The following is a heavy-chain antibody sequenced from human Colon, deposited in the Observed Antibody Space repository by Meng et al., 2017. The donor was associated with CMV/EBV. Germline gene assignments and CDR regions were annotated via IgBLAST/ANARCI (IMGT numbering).Heavy chain of an antibody. J-gene: IGHJ5*02. CDR2: ISPTGDHS. V-gene: IGHV1-46*01. Sequence: QVHLVQSGPEVRKPGASVTVSCKASGFTFTRHFMHWVRQAPGQGLEWMGLISPTGDHSLIIEKFQGRLTMTRDAATSTAYMELTGLTSEDTAVYYCARDNSVTDSWWFDPWGQGTLVTVSS. D-gene: IGHD5/OR15-5a*01. CDR3: ARDNSVTDSWWFDP. CDR1: GFTFTRHF.